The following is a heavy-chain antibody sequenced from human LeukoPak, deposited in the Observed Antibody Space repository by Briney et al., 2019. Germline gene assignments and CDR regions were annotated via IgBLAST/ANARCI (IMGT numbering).Heavy chain of an antibody. CDR1: GGSISSYY. D-gene: IGHD3-10*01. CDR2: IYYSGST. J-gene: IGHJ4*02. Sequence: SETLSLTCTVSGGSISSYYWGWIRQPPGKGLEWIGSIYYSGSTYYNPSLKSRVTISVDTSKNQFSLKLSSVTAADTAVYYCARHIGYYGSGSYYIDYWGQGTLVTVSS. CDR3: ARHIGYYGSGSYYIDY. V-gene: IGHV4-39*01.